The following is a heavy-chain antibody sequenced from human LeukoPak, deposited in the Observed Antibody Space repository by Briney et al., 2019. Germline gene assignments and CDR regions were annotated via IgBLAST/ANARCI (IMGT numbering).Heavy chain of an antibody. Sequence: SETLSLTCTVSGGSISSSSYYWGWIRQPPGKGLEWIGSIYYSGSTYYNPSLKSRVTISVDTSKNQFSLKLSSVTAADTAVYYCARGGGGGYYDSSGSAFDYWGQGTLVTVSS. CDR3: ARGGGGGYYDSSGSAFDY. CDR1: GGSISSSSYY. J-gene: IGHJ4*02. CDR2: IYYSGST. V-gene: IGHV4-39*07. D-gene: IGHD3-22*01.